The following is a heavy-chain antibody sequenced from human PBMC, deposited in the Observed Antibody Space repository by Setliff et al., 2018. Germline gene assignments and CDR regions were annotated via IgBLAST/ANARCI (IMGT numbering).Heavy chain of an antibody. CDR1: GYILSSYG. V-gene: IGHV1-18*01. D-gene: IGHD2-15*01. Sequence: ASVKVSCKGSGYILSSYGISWVRQAPGQGLEWMGWISPYNGVTNYAQRFQGRVTMTTDTPTSAAYMELRSLRSDDTAVYYCAISSLSICSGGSCPNAFDIWGQGTKVTVSS. CDR2: ISPYNGVT. J-gene: IGHJ3*02. CDR3: AISSLSICSGGSCPNAFDI.